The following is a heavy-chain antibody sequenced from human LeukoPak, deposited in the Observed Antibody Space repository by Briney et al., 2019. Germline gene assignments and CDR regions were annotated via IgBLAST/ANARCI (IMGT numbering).Heavy chain of an antibody. V-gene: IGHV3-74*01. D-gene: IGHD2-15*01. Sequence: PGGSLRLSCAASGFTFSSYWMHWVRQAPGKGLVWVSRINSDGSSTSYADSVKGRFTISRDNAKNTLYLQMNSLRAEDTAVYYCARGGRTERVYYYFDYWGQGTLVTVSS. CDR1: GFTFSSYW. CDR3: ARGGRTERVYYYFDY. CDR2: INSDGSST. J-gene: IGHJ4*02.